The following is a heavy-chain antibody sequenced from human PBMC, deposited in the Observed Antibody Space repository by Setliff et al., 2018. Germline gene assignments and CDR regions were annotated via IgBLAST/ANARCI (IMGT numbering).Heavy chain of an antibody. CDR2: IIPIFGTA. CDR3: ARDGDNYYDSSGYYLNHAFDI. Sequence: SVKVSCKASRGTFSSYAISWVRQAPGQGLEWMGGIIPIFGTANYAQKFQGRVTITADESTSTAYMELSSLRSEDTAVYYCARDGDNYYDSSGYYLNHAFDIWGQGTMVTVSS. J-gene: IGHJ3*02. D-gene: IGHD3-22*01. V-gene: IGHV1-69*13. CDR1: RGTFSSYA.